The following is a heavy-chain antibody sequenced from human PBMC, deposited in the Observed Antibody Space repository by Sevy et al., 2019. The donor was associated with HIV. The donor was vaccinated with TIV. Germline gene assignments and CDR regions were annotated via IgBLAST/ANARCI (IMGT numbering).Heavy chain of an antibody. Sequence: ASVKVSCKASGYTFTGYYMHWVRQAPGQGLEWMGWINPNSGGTNYAQKFQGRVTMTRDTSISAAYIEVSRLRSDDTALYYCARGATGELLVHFDYWGQRTLVTVSS. D-gene: IGHD1-26*01. CDR3: ARGATGELLVHFDY. CDR2: INPNSGGT. J-gene: IGHJ4*02. V-gene: IGHV1-2*02. CDR1: GYTFTGYY.